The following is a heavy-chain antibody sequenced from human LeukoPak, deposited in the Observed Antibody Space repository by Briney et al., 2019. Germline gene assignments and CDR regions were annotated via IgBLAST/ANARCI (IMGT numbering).Heavy chain of an antibody. Sequence: SVKVSCKASGGTFSSYAISWVRQAPGQGLEWMGGIIPIFGTANYAQKFQGRVTITADESTSTAYMELSSLRSEDTAVYYCARVGGYGSSGYYHLRYWGQGTLVTVSS. V-gene: IGHV1-69*13. CDR3: ARVGGYGSSGYYHLRY. D-gene: IGHD3-22*01. CDR2: IIPIFGTA. CDR1: GGTFSSYA. J-gene: IGHJ4*02.